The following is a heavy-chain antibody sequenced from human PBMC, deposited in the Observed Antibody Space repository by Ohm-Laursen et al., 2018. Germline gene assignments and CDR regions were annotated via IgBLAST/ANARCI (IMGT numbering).Heavy chain of an antibody. J-gene: IGHJ6*02. V-gene: IGHV1-69*04. D-gene: IGHD3-16*02. Sequence: EASVKASCKASGGTFSSYAINWVRQAPGQGLEWMGRIIPILGVSNYAQNFQGRVTITADKSTNTAYMELSSLRSEDTAVYYCERDLYDYLWGSYRYTDQSYGMDVWGQGTTVTVSS. CDR3: ERDLYDYLWGSYRYTDQSYGMDV. CDR1: GGTFSSYA. CDR2: IIPILGVS.